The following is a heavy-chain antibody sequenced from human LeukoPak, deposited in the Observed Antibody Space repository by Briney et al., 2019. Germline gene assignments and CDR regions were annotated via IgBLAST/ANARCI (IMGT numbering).Heavy chain of an antibody. CDR1: GGSISSYY. CDR2: IYYSGST. J-gene: IGHJ6*02. V-gene: IGHV4-59*01. CDR3: ARLGLYYYYYYGMDV. Sequence: PSETLSLTCTVSGGSISSYYWSWIRQPPGKGLEWIGYIYYSGSTNYNPSLKSRVTISVDTSKNQFSLKLSSVTAADTAVYYCARLGLYYYYYYGMDVWGQGTTVTVSS. D-gene: IGHD2-2*01.